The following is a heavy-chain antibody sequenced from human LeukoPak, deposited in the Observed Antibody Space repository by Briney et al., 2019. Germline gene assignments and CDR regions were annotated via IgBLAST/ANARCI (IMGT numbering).Heavy chain of an antibody. CDR3: ARDQGYRTTTSCYSIGGHFDY. CDR1: GFTFSTYA. J-gene: IGHJ4*02. V-gene: IGHV3-30-3*01. Sequence: GRSLRLSCAASGFTFSTYAMHWVRQAPGKGLEWVAVISYVGTNRYADSVKGRFTISRDSSRHTVYLQMNSLRDEDTAVYYCARDQGYRTTTSCYSIGGHFDYWGQGTLVTVSS. CDR2: ISYVGTNR. D-gene: IGHD2-2*01.